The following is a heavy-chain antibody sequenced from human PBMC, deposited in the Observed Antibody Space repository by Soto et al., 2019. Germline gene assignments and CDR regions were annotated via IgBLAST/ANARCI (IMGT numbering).Heavy chain of an antibody. CDR1: GFTFIIYS. V-gene: IGHV3-30-3*01. Sequence: GGSLILSCAASGFTFIIYSMHWVRQAPGKGLEWVAVLSYDVSNKFYADSVKGRFTISRDNSKNTLYLQMNSLRAEDTAVYYCARERVTGYYNVIGYWGQGTLVTVSS. CDR3: ARERVTGYYNVIGY. D-gene: IGHD3-9*01. J-gene: IGHJ4*02. CDR2: LSYDVSNK.